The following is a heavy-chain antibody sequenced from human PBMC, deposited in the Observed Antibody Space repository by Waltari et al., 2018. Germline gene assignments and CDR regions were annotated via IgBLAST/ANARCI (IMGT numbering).Heavy chain of an antibody. CDR2: ISWNSGSI. V-gene: IGHV3-9*01. CDR3: AKDIGGNYDSSAHFDY. J-gene: IGHJ4*02. D-gene: IGHD3-22*01. CDR1: GFTFDDYA. Sequence: EVQLVESGGGLVQPGRSLRLSCAASGFTFDDYAMHWVRQAPGKGLEWVSGISWNSGSIGYADSVKGRFTISRDNAKNSLYVQMNSLRAEDTALYYCAKDIGGNYDSSAHFDYWGQGTLVTVSS.